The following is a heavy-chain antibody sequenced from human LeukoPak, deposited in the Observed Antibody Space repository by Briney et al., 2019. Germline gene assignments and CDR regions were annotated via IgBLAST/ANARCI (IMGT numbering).Heavy chain of an antibody. CDR1: GYTFTGYY. J-gene: IGHJ4*02. D-gene: IGHD6-19*01. CDR3: AVMYKVAGPFDY. CDR2: INPNSGGT. V-gene: IGHV1-2*06. Sequence: ASVKVSCKASGYTFTGYYMHWVRQAPGQGLGWMGRINPNSGGTNYAQKFQGRVTMTRDTSISTAYMELSRLRSDDTAVYYCAVMYKVAGPFDYWGQGTLVTVSS.